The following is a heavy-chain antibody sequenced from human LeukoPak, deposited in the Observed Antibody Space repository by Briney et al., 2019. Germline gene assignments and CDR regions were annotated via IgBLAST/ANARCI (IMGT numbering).Heavy chain of an antibody. Sequence: GGSLRLSCAASGFTFSSYAMHWVRQAPGKGLEWVAVISYDGSNKYYADSVKGRFTISRDNSKNTLYLQMNSLRAEDTAVYYCARDGGIVGATGYFDYWGQGTLVTVSS. J-gene: IGHJ4*02. CDR2: ISYDGSNK. V-gene: IGHV3-30-3*01. CDR3: ARDGGIVGATGYFDY. CDR1: GFTFSSYA. D-gene: IGHD1-26*01.